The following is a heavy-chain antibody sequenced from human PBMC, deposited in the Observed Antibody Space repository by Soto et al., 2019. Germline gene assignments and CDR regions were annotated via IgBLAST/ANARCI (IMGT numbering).Heavy chain of an antibody. Sequence: SETLSLTCTVSGGSISSYYWSWIRQPPGKGLEWIGYIYYSGSTNYNPSLKSRVTISVDTSKNQFSLKLSSVTAADTAVYYCARDRGVVVVPAAMAPYYYYYGMDVWGQGTTVTVSS. J-gene: IGHJ6*02. V-gene: IGHV4-59*01. CDR3: ARDRGVVVVPAAMAPYYYYYGMDV. CDR2: IYYSGST. D-gene: IGHD2-2*01. CDR1: GGSISSYY.